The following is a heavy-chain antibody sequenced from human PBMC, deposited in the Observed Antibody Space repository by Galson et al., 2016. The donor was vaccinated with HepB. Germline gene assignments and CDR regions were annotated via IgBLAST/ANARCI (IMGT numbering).Heavy chain of an antibody. Sequence: SVKVSCKASGGPFSSHAFSWVRQAPGQGLEWMGAIVPIFRTTNYEQKFQERLTITADESTSTVYMELSSLRSEEPAVYFCAREGGGVAEGKNYYHGMDVWGQGTTVTVSS. CDR1: GGPFSSHA. CDR2: IVPIFRTT. CDR3: AREGGGVAEGKNYYHGMDV. D-gene: IGHD3-16*01. J-gene: IGHJ6*02. V-gene: IGHV1-69*13.